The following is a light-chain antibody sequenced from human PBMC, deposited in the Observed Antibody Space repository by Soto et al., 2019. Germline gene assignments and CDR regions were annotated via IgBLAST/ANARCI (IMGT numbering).Light chain of an antibody. J-gene: IGKJ1*01. V-gene: IGKV1-5*01. Sequence: DIQMTQAPSTLSVCVGDRVTLTCRASQSIGGWLAWYQQKPGKAPKLLIYEASTLQSGVPSRFSGSGSGTDFTLTISSLQPEDFATYYCQQYDTYPWTFGQGTKADIK. CDR3: QQYDTYPWT. CDR2: EAS. CDR1: QSIGGW.